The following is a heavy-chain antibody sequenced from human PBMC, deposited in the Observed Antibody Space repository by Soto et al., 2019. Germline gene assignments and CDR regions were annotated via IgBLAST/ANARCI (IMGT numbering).Heavy chain of an antibody. CDR1: GFSFSNFA. J-gene: IGHJ4*02. CDR3: AKERFAEYDY. V-gene: IGHV3-30*18. CDR2: ISHNGINK. Sequence: QVHLVESGGGVVQPGRPLRLSCAASGFSFSNFAMHWVRQAPGKGLEWVAVISHNGINKYSADSVKGRFTISRDSSKNTVYLQMDSLRPEDTAVYYCAKERFAEYDYWGQGTLVTVSS.